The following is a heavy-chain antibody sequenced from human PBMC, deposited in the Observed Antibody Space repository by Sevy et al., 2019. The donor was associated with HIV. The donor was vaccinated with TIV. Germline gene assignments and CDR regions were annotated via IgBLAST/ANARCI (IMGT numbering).Heavy chain of an antibody. D-gene: IGHD2-2*01. CDR1: GFTFSSYW. Sequence: GGSLRLSCAASGFTFSSYWMSWVRQAPGKGLEWVANIKQDGSERYYEDSVKGRFTISRDNTKNSLYLQMKSLRVEDTAVYYCARDSQNIVVVPAATINYYYSYYMDVWGKGTTVTVS. V-gene: IGHV3-7*01. CDR2: IKQDGSER. J-gene: IGHJ6*03. CDR3: ARDSQNIVVVPAATINYYYSYYMDV.